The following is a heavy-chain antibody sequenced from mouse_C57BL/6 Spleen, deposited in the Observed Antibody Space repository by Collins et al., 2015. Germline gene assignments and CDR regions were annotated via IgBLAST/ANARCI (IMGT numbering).Heavy chain of an antibody. D-gene: IGHD1-1*01. CDR3: ARGDVYYGSSYH. J-gene: IGHJ3*01. V-gene: IGHV1-76*01. Sequence: QVQLKQSGAELVRPGASVKLSCKASGYTFTDYYINWVKQRPGQGLEWIARIYPGSGNTYYNEKFKGKATLTAEKSSSTAYMQLSSLTSEDSAVYFCARGDVYYGSSYHWGQGTLVTVSA. CDR2: IYPGSGNT. CDR1: GYTFTDYY.